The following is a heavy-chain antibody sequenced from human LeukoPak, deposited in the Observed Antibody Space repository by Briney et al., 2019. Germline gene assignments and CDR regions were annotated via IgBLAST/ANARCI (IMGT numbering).Heavy chain of an antibody. V-gene: IGHV1-18*01. CDR2: ISAYNGNT. CDR1: GYTFTSYG. Sequence: ASVKVSCKASGYTFTSYGISWVRQAPGQGLEWMGWISAYNGNTNYAQKLQGRVTMTTDTSTSTAYMELRSLRSDDTTVYYCARTDVDTAMAHFDYWGQGTLVIVSS. CDR3: ARTDVDTAMAHFDY. D-gene: IGHD5-18*01. J-gene: IGHJ4*02.